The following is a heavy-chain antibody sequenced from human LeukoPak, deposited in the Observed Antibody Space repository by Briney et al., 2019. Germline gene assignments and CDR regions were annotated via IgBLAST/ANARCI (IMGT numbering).Heavy chain of an antibody. CDR3: ARYTYTFYLDY. J-gene: IGHJ4*02. Sequence: SQTLSLTCALSGDIFSSTSAAWDWIRQSPSRGPEWLGRTYFRSQLYSDYAVSVRGRISINADTSKNQFCLQLNSVTPEDTAIYFCARYTYTFYLDYWGQGTVVTVSS. D-gene: IGHD2/OR15-2a*01. CDR2: TYFRSQLYS. V-gene: IGHV6-1*01. CDR1: GDIFSSTSAA.